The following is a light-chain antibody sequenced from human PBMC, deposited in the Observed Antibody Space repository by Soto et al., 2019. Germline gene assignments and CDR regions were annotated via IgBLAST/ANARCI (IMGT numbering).Light chain of an antibody. V-gene: IGKV1-8*01. CDR1: QGISSY. CDR3: QQNYSIPIT. CDR2: AAS. J-gene: IGKJ5*01. Sequence: AIRMTQSPSSFSASTGDRVTITCRASQGISSYLAWFQQKPGKAPKLLIYAASTLQSGVPSRFSGSGSGTDFTLTITGLQPADFATYYCQQNYSIPITFGQGTRLEIK.